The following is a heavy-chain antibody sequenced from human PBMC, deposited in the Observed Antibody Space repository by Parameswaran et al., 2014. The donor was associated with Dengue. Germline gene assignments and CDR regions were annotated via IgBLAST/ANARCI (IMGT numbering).Heavy chain of an antibody. D-gene: IGHD2-2*01. CDR2: ISAYNGNT. J-gene: IGHJ5*02. CDR3: ASIVVVPAALDP. V-gene: IGHV1-18*01. Sequence: WVRQAPGQRLEWMGWISAYNGNTNYAQKLQGRVTMTTDTSTSTAYMELRSLRSDDTAVYYCASIVVVPAALDPWGQGTLVTVSS.